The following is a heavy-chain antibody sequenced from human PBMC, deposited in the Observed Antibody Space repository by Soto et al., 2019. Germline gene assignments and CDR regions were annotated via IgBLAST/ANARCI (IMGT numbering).Heavy chain of an antibody. Sequence: QVQMQASGPGLVKPSETLSLTCTVYGGSISGGIYYWSWVLQSQDTGLGWIGYIFHIGSSFYNTSLGSRVTISVYTSKTQFSLMLSSVTAADTAVYYWAIEIIPLTTDWYFDLLGRGTLGTVSS. V-gene: IGHV4-30-4*01. CDR1: GGSISGGIYY. CDR2: IFHIGSS. J-gene: IGHJ2*01. CDR3: AIEIIPLTTDWYFDL. D-gene: IGHD4-17*01.